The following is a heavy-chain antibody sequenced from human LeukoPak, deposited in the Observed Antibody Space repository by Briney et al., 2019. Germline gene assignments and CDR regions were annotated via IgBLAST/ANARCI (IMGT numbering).Heavy chain of an antibody. CDR1: GFTFSSYG. V-gene: IGHV3-33*01. J-gene: IGHJ5*02. CDR3: ARDGVRYFDWFNWFDP. D-gene: IGHD3-9*01. Sequence: GGSLRLSCAASGFTFSSYGMHWVRQAPGKGLEWVAVIWYDGSNKYYADSVKGRFTISRDNSKNTLYLQINSLRAEDTAVYYCARDGVRYFDWFNWFDPWGQGTLVTVSS. CDR2: IWYDGSNK.